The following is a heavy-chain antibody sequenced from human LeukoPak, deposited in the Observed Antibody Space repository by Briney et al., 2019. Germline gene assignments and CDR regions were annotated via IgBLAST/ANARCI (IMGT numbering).Heavy chain of an antibody. CDR3: AKDRRPPLWFGELLSFDY. CDR1: GFSFNNYA. D-gene: IGHD3-10*01. CDR2: ISGSGGST. J-gene: IGHJ4*02. V-gene: IGHV3-23*01. Sequence: PGGSLRLSCTASGFSFNNYAMSWVRQAPGKGLEWVSAISGSGGSTYYADSVKGRFTISRDNSKNTLYLQMNSLRAEDTAVYYCAKDRRPPLWFGELLSFDYWGQGTLVTVSS.